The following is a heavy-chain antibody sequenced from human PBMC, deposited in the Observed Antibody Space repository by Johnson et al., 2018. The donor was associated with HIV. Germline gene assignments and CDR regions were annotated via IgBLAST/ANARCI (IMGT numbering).Heavy chain of an antibody. CDR1: GFTFCSYG. CDR3: AKGVENFSYVWNDAVDI. V-gene: IGHV3-30*18. Sequence: QVPPAESGGGVVQPSRSLRLSCAASGFTFCSYGMHWVRQAPGRGLEWVAVISYDGSNKYNVHFTKRRFTISRDNSKDILYLQMNSLRPEDTAVYFCAKGVENFSYVWNDAVDIWGQWTIVTVSS. D-gene: IGHD3-16*01. J-gene: IGHJ3*02. CDR2: ISYDGSNK.